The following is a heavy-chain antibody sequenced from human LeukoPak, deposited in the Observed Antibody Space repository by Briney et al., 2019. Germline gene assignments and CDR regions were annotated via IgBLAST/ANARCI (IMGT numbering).Heavy chain of an antibody. CDR1: GGSISSSSYY. CDR3: AIRPKPERHHYYYYYMDV. Sequence: SETLSLTCTVSGGSISSSSYYWGWIRQPPGKGLEWIGSIYYSGSTYYNPSLKSRVTISVDTSKNQFSLKLSSVTAADTAVYYCAIRPKPERHHYYYYYMDVWGKGTTVTVSS. J-gene: IGHJ6*03. V-gene: IGHV4-39*07. D-gene: IGHD1-1*01. CDR2: IYYSGST.